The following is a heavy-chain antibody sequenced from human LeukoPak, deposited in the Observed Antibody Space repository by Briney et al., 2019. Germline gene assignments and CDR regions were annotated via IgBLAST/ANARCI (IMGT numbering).Heavy chain of an antibody. CDR3: AARMRF. CDR1: GYTFIDSF. D-gene: IGHD2/OR15-2a*01. CDR2: TDPEDGAT. Sequence: ASVKVSCKTSGYTFIDSFIHWMQQAPGKGFEWMGLTDPEDGATEYAERFQGRVTITADRSTDTAYLELTSLRSDDTAVYFCAARMRFWGQGTRVTVSS. J-gene: IGHJ4*02. V-gene: IGHV1-69-2*01.